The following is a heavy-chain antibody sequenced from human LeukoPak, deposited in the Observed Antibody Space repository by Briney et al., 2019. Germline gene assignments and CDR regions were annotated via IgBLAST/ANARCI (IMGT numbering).Heavy chain of an antibody. V-gene: IGHV1-46*01. CDR1: GYTFTSYY. J-gene: IGHJ4*02. D-gene: IGHD5-24*01. Sequence: APVKVSCKASGYTFTSYYMHWVRQAPGQGLEWMGIINPSGGSTSYAQKFQGGVTMTRDMSTSTVYMELSSLRSEDTAVYYCARDPSRWLTGPDYWGQGTLVTVSS. CDR2: INPSGGST. CDR3: ARDPSRWLTGPDY.